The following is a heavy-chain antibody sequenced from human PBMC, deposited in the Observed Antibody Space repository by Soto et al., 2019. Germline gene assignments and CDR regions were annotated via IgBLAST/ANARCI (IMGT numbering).Heavy chain of an antibody. D-gene: IGHD4-17*01. V-gene: IGHV3-30*18. Sequence: GGSLRLSCAASGFTFSSYGMHWVRQAPGKGLEWVAVISYDGSNKYYADSVKGRFTISRDNSKNTLYLQMNSLRAEDTAVYYCAKERSKSSTTVTTSGYAFDTWGQGTMVTVSS. CDR2: ISYDGSNK. CDR1: GFTFSSYG. CDR3: AKERSKSSTTVTTSGYAFDT. J-gene: IGHJ3*02.